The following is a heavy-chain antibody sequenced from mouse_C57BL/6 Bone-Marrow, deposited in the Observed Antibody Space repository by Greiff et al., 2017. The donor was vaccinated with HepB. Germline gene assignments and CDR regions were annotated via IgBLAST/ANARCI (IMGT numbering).Heavy chain of an antibody. J-gene: IGHJ4*01. Sequence: EVMLVESGEGLVKPGGSPKLSCAASGFTFSSYAMSWVRQTPEKRLEWVAYISSGGDYIYYADTVKGRFTISRDNARNTLYLQMSSLKSEDTAMYYCTRVYYSNYYAMDYWGQGTSVTVSS. CDR1: GFTFSSYA. CDR3: TRVYYSNYYAMDY. D-gene: IGHD2-5*01. V-gene: IGHV5-9-1*02. CDR2: ISSGGDYI.